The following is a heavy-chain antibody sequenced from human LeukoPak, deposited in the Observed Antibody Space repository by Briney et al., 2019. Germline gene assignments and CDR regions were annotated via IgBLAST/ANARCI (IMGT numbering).Heavy chain of an antibody. CDR3: ARGTYYYDSSGYYPLDY. D-gene: IGHD3-22*01. V-gene: IGHV1-69*05. CDR1: GGTFSSYA. J-gene: IGHJ4*02. CDR2: IIPIFGTA. Sequence: SVKVSCKASGGTFSSYAISWVRQAPGQGLEWMGGIIPIFGTANYAQKFQGRVTITTDESTRTAYMELSSLRSEDTAVYYCARGTYYYDSSGYYPLDYWGQGTLVTVSS.